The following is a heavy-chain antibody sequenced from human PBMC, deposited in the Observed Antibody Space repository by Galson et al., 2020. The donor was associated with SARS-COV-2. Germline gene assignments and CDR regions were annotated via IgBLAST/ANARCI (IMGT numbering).Heavy chain of an antibody. V-gene: IGHV3-9*01. CDR3: TTGGLWGASWYFDLWGRGTTSRANPKTSLYRQMNILSPGDPAFYYCPTGGLWGASWYFDL. Sequence: SLRLSCAASGLIFDDHAMHWVRQVSGKGLEWVSGINWNSGTIGYADSVRGRFTISRDNTKNSLYLQMNSLRPEDTAFYYCTTGGLWGASWYFDLWGRGTTSRANPKTSLYRQMNILSPGDPAFYYCPTGGLWGASWYFDLWGRGTLVTVSS. CDR2: INWNSGTI. D-gene: IGHD6-13*01. CDR1: GLIFDDHA. J-gene: IGHJ2*01.